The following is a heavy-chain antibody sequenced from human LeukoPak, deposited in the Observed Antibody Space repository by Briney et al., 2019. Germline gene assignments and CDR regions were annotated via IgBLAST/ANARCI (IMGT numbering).Heavy chain of an antibody. CDR1: GYSFTSYW. CDR3: ARLGYYGSGFIHGYMDV. D-gene: IGHD3-10*01. V-gene: IGHV5-51*01. CDR2: IYPGDSDT. Sequence: GESLKISCKGSGYSFTSYWIGWVRQMPGKGLEWMGIIYPGDSDTRYSPSFQGQVTIPADKFISTAYLQWRSLKASDTAMYYCARLGYYGSGFIHGYMDVWGKGTTVTVSS. J-gene: IGHJ6*03.